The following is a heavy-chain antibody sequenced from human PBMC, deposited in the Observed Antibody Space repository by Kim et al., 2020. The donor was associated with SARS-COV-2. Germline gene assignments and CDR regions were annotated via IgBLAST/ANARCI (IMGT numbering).Heavy chain of an antibody. CDR2: FDPEDGET. CDR1: GYTLTELS. D-gene: IGHD1-26*01. V-gene: IGHV1-24*01. CDR3: ATDMGGYSGSYYSPLFDY. Sequence: ASVKVSCKVSGYTLTELSMHWVRQAPGKGLEWMGGFDPEDGETIYAQKFQGRVTMTEDTSTDTAYMELSSLRSEDTAVYYCATDMGGYSGSYYSPLFDYWGQGTLVTVSS. J-gene: IGHJ4*02.